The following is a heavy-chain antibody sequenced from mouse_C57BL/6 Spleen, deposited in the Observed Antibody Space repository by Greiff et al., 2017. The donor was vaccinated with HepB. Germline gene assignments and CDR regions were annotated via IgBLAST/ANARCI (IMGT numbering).Heavy chain of an antibody. CDR1: GYTFTSYW. V-gene: IGHV1-50*01. D-gene: IGHD1-1*01. Sequence: QVQLQQPGAELVKPGASVKLSCKASGYTFTSYWMQWVKQRPGQGLEWIGEIDPSDSYTNYNQKFKGKATLTVDTSSSTAYMQLSSLTSEDSAVYYCARGGITLGYAMDYWGQGTSVTVSS. CDR2: IDPSDSYT. CDR3: ARGGITLGYAMDY. J-gene: IGHJ4*01.